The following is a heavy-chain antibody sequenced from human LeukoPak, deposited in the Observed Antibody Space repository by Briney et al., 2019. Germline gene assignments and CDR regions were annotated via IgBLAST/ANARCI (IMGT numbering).Heavy chain of an antibody. CDR1: GFTFMNAW. D-gene: IGHD2-21*02. J-gene: IGHJ4*01. V-gene: IGHV3-21*01. CDR2: IPGSSGYI. Sequence: GGSLRLSCTASGFTFMNAWMCWVRQAPGKGLEWVSSIPGSSGYISYADSVKGRFTISRDNAKKSLYLQMTSLTAEDTAVYYCARDRGAYCGGDCYLGFDYWGRGTLVTVSS. CDR3: ARDRGAYCGGDCYLGFDY.